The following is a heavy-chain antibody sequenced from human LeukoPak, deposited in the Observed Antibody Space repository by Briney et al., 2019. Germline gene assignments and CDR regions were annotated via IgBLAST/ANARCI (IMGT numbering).Heavy chain of an antibody. CDR1: GFTFSSYE. J-gene: IGHJ4*02. Sequence: GGSLRLSCAASGFTFSSYEMNWVRQAPGKGLEWVSYISSSGSTIYYADSVKGRFTISRDNAKNSLYLQMNSLTAEDTAVYYCARGILYFDYWGQGTLATVSS. CDR3: ARGILYFDY. CDR2: ISSSGSTI. V-gene: IGHV3-48*03.